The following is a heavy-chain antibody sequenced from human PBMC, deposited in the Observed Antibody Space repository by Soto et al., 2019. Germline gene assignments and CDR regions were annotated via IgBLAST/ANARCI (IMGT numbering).Heavy chain of an antibody. J-gene: IGHJ1*01. D-gene: IGHD3-16*01. CDR3: ARWGTTGGLDV. CDR2: TSYDGSDK. CDR1: GFTFRSYV. V-gene: IGHV3-30*19. Sequence: QVQLVESGGGVVQPGTSLIVSCVGSGFTFRSYVIHWVRQPPGKGLEWVALTSYDGSDKYYDDPVRGRFTISRDNSRNTVDLQMDSLRLEDTALYYCARWGTTGGLDVWGQGTLVSVSS.